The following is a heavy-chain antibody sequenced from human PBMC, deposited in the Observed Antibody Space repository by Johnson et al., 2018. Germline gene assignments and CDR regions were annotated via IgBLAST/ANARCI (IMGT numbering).Heavy chain of an antibody. D-gene: IGHD3-9*01. CDR1: GGSISPYY. CDR2: LHYSWST. J-gene: IGHJ3*02. Sequence: QVQLQESGPGLVKPSETXSLTCSVSGGSISPYYWSWIRPPPGKGLEWIGYLHYSWSTNYIPSLQSRLTISVDTSQNQFSLKLRSVTAADMSVYYGARLYDILTGVYAFDIWGQGTMVTVSS. CDR3: ARLYDILTGVYAFDI. V-gene: IGHV4-59*01.